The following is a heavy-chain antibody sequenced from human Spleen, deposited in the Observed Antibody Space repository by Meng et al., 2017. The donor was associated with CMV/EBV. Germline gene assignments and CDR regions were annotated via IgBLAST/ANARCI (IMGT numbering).Heavy chain of an antibody. V-gene: IGHV1-2*02. Sequence: QVQLVQSGAEVKKPGASVKVSCKASGYTFTGYYMHWVQQAPGQGLEWMGWINPNSGGTNYAQKFQGRVTMTRDTSISTAYMELSRLRSDDTAVYYCARDSYYYDSSAPGAPWGQGTLVTVSS. CDR3: ARDSYYYDSSAPGAP. CDR2: INPNSGGT. D-gene: IGHD3-22*01. CDR1: GYTFTGYY. J-gene: IGHJ5*02.